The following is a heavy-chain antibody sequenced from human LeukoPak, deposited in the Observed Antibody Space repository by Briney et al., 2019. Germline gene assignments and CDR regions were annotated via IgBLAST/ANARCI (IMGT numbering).Heavy chain of an antibody. V-gene: IGHV3-11*04. CDR1: GFTLRNAW. CDR2: VSSSGGTI. Sequence: GGSLRLSCAASGFTLRNAWMGWVRQAPGKGLEWVSYVSSSGGTIYYADSVKGRFTISRDNAKNSLYLQMNSLRAEDTAVYYCARVGTSNYYFYYMDVWGKGTTVTVSS. D-gene: IGHD1-1*01. CDR3: ARVGTSNYYFYYMDV. J-gene: IGHJ6*03.